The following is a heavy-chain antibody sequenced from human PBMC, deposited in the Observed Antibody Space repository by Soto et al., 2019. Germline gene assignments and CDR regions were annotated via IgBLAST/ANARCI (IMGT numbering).Heavy chain of an antibody. J-gene: IGHJ6*04. Sequence: GASVKVSCKASGYTFTSYGISWVRQAPGQGLEWMGWISAYNGNTNYAQKLPGRVTMTTDTSTSTAYLELRSLRTDDTAGYYFAGMCCYESKPSSYYGMDVWGKGTTVTVSS. CDR1: GYTFTSYG. V-gene: IGHV1-18*01. CDR3: AGMCCYESKPSSYYGMDV. D-gene: IGHD5-12*01. CDR2: ISAYNGNT.